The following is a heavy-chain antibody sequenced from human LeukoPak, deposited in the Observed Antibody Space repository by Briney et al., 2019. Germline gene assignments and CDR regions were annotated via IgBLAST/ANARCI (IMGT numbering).Heavy chain of an antibody. J-gene: IGHJ4*02. CDR2: MNPNSGNT. CDR3: AIRTPVDIVATLGGREKKGLDY. V-gene: IGHV1-8*01. D-gene: IGHD5-12*01. Sequence: ASVKLSCKASGYTFTSYDINWLRQATGQGPEWMGWMNPNSGNTGYAQTFQGRVTMTRNTSMSTAYLELSSLRSEDTAMYYCAIRTPVDIVATLGGREKKGLDYWGQGTLVTVSS. CDR1: GYTFTSYD.